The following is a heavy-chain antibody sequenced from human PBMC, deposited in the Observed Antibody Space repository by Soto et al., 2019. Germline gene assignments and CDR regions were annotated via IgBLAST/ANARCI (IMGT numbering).Heavy chain of an antibody. V-gene: IGHV3-23*01. CDR3: AKVRPLRDCTSTSCLGAFDI. CDR2: ITASADTT. CDR1: ASTFRSYA. D-gene: IGHD2-2*01. Sequence: EEQLLESGGGLVRPGGPLRLSGAASASTFRSYAMSWVPRAPGKGREWVSAITASADTTYYADSVKGRFTISRDNSKNTLYLRMNSLRAEDTAVYYCAKVRPLRDCTSTSCLGAFDIWGQGTMVTVS. J-gene: IGHJ3*02.